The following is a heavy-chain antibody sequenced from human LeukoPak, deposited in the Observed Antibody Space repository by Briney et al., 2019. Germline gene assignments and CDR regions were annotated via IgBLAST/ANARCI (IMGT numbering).Heavy chain of an antibody. CDR1: GFTFSDHY. CDR3: AKASGYYLDY. D-gene: IGHD3-22*01. V-gene: IGHV3-11*05. CDR2: IGRSSSAT. Sequence: GGSLRLSCAASGFTFSDHYMNWIRQVPGKGLEWISYIGRSSSATNYADSVKGRFTISRDNAWNSAYLQMNSLRVEDTAVYFCAKASGYYLDYWGQGTLVTVSS. J-gene: IGHJ4*02.